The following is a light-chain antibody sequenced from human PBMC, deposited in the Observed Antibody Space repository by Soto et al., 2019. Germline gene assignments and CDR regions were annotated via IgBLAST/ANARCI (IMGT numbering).Light chain of an antibody. J-gene: IGKJ4*01. CDR2: DVS. Sequence: DTVLIQSPATLSLSAGERATLSCRASHTVANFLAWYQHEAGQAPRLLIYDVSNRATGIPARFSGSGSGTHFTLTISSLEPDDFAVYYCQQRSNWPPTFGGGTNVEIK. CDR1: HTVANF. CDR3: QQRSNWPPT. V-gene: IGKV3-11*01.